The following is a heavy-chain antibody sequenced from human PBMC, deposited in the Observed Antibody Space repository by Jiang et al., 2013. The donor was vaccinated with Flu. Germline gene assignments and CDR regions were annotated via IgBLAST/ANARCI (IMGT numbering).Heavy chain of an antibody. CDR3: ASRTTVTNDWYFDL. D-gene: IGHD4-17*01. Sequence: TYYNPSLKSRVTISVDTSKNQFSLKLSSVTAADTAVYYCASRTTVTNDWYFDLWGRGTLVTVSS. V-gene: IGHV4-39*07. J-gene: IGHJ2*01. CDR2: T.